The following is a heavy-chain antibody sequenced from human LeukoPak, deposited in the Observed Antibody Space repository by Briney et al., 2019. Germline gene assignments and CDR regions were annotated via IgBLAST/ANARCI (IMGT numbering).Heavy chain of an antibody. J-gene: IGHJ4*02. CDR2: IYPGDSDT. D-gene: IGHD3-22*01. V-gene: IGHV5-51*01. CDR1: GYSFTSYW. CDR3: AILPDSSGSYYFDY. Sequence: GESLQISCKGSGYSFTSYWIGWVRQMPGRGLEWMGIIYPGDSDTRYSPSFQGQVTISADKSISTAYLQWSSLKASDTAMYYCAILPDSSGSYYFDYWGQGTLVTVSS.